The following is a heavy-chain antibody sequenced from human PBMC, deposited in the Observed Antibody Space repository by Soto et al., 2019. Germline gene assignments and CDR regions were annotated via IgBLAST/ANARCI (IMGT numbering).Heavy chain of an antibody. CDR2: IIPIFGTA. Sequence: VASVKVSCKASGGTFSSYAISWVRQAPGQGLEWMGGIIPIFGTANYAQKFQGRVTITADESTSTAYMELSSLRSEDTAVYYCARVLLRYFDWLLSDGGTHDPWGQGTLVTVSS. CDR1: GGTFSSYA. D-gene: IGHD3-9*01. J-gene: IGHJ5*02. CDR3: ARVLLRYFDWLLSDGGTHDP. V-gene: IGHV1-69*13.